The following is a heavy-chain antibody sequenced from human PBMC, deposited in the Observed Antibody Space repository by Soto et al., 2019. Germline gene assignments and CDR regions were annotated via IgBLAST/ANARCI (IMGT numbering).Heavy chain of an antibody. CDR3: VTRSRGLQSSPPRLDS. J-gene: IGHJ4*02. V-gene: IGHV3-23*01. Sequence: EVQLLESGGGLVQPGGSLRLSCAASGLTFSGYGMSWVRQAPGTGLEWGAAISGSGSTTYYADSVKGRFTIARDDSRNTLFRHITSLRAEDTAVYYCVTRSRGLQSSPPRLDSWGQGTLVTVSS. CDR2: ISGSGSTT. D-gene: IGHD4-4*01. CDR1: GLTFSGYG.